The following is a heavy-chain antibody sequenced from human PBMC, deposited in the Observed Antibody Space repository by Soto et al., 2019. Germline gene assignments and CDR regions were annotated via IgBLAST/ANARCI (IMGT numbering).Heavy chain of an antibody. Sequence: GGSVRLSCAASGFTFSSYAMSWVRQAPGKGLEWVSAISGSGGSTYYADSVKGRFTISRDNSKNTLYLQMNSLRAEDTAVYYCAKDTYGDYVFANWFDPWGQGTLVTVSS. CDR1: GFTFSSYA. D-gene: IGHD4-17*01. CDR2: ISGSGGST. V-gene: IGHV3-23*01. CDR3: AKDTYGDYVFANWFDP. J-gene: IGHJ5*02.